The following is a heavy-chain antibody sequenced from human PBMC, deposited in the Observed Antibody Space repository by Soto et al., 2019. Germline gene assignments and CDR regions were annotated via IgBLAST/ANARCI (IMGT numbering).Heavy chain of an antibody. Sequence: QVRLQEWGPGLVKPSQTLSLKCSVSGGSITTGGRYWSWIRQLPGKGLEWIGDIYYSGNTYYNAPRKSRVTISVEAAKNQFSLKLSSVTAADTAVYYCAQALVFTGGDGFDIWGQGRLVTVSS. CDR1: GGSITTGGRY. D-gene: IGHD1-1*01. CDR3: AQALVFTGGDGFDI. CDR2: IYYSGNT. J-gene: IGHJ3*02. V-gene: IGHV4-31*02.